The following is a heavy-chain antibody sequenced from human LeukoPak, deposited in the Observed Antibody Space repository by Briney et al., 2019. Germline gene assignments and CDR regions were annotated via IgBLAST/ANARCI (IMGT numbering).Heavy chain of an antibody. CDR1: GFNFSGYA. Sequence: SGGSLRLSCTASGFNFSGYAMSWVRQAPGKGLEWVSAIRGSGGSTYYADSVKGRFTISRDNSKDTLYMQLNSPRAEDTAVYFCAKGQTTVMAFDVWGQGTMVSVSS. V-gene: IGHV3-23*01. CDR3: AKGQTTVMAFDV. J-gene: IGHJ3*01. D-gene: IGHD4-17*01. CDR2: IRGSGGST.